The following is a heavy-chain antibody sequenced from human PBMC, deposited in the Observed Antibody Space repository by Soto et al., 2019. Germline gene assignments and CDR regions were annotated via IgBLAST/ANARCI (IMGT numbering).Heavy chain of an antibody. V-gene: IGHV3-30-3*01. CDR1: GFTFSSYA. D-gene: IGHD3-22*01. CDR3: ARGAFHYDSSGYQEAFDI. CDR2: ISYDGSNK. J-gene: IGHJ3*02. Sequence: GGSLRLSCAASGFTFSSYAMHWVRQAPGKGLEWVAVISYDGSNKYYADSVKGRFTISRDNSKNTLYLQMNSLRAEDTAVYYCARGAFHYDSSGYQEAFDIWGQGTMVTVS.